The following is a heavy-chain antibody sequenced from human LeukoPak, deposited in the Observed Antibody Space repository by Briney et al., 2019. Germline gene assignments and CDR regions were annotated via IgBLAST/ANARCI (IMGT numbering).Heavy chain of an antibody. CDR2: IWTSGTT. CDR3: AASLLADFDY. V-gene: IGHV4-4*07. CDR1: GGSISGHY. J-gene: IGHJ4*02. D-gene: IGHD3-16*02. Sequence: SETLSLTCTVSGGSISGHYWSWIRQSAGKGLEWIGRIWTSGTTDYNPSLKSRVTVSLDTSKSEFSLKLSSVTAADTAVYYCAASLLADFDYWGQGTLVTVSS.